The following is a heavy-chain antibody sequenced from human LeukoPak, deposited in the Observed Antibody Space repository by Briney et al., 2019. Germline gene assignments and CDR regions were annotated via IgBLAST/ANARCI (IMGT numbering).Heavy chain of an antibody. CDR2: INPHSGDT. V-gene: IGHV1-2*06. D-gene: IGHD6-13*01. Sequence: ASVKVSCKASGYIFTGYYIHWLRQAPGQGLEWMGRINPHSGDTSYAQKFQGRVTMTRDTSISTAYMELSRLRSDDTAVYYCARVAGVQQGDYWGQGTLVTVSS. J-gene: IGHJ4*02. CDR1: GYIFTGYY. CDR3: ARVAGVQQGDY.